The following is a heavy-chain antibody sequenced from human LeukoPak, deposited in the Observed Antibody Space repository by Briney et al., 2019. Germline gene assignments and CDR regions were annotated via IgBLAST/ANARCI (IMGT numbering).Heavy chain of an antibody. J-gene: IGHJ4*02. Sequence: PGGSLRLSCAASGFTFSSNAMSWVRQAPGKGLEWVSAISGSGGSTYYADSVKGRFTISRDNSKNTLYLQMNSLRAEDTAVYYCAKDLGMDDILTGYYPTFDYWGQGTLVTVSS. D-gene: IGHD3-9*01. V-gene: IGHV3-23*01. CDR3: AKDLGMDDILTGYYPTFDY. CDR2: ISGSGGST. CDR1: GFTFSSNA.